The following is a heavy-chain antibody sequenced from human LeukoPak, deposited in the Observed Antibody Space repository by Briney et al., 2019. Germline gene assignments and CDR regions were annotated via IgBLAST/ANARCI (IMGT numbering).Heavy chain of an antibody. CDR1: GFTFSSHS. J-gene: IGHJ4*02. D-gene: IGHD2-15*01. Sequence: GGSLRLSCAASGFTFSSHSMNWVRQAPGKGLEWVSSISSNSVYILYADSVKGRFTISRDNDKNSLFLQMNSLRAEDTAVYYCASKGIVATPIGLFDYWGQGTLVTVSS. CDR2: ISSNSVYI. CDR3: ASKGIVATPIGLFDY. V-gene: IGHV3-21*04.